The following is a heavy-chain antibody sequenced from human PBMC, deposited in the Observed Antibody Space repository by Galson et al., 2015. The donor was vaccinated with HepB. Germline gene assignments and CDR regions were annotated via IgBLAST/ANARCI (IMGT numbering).Heavy chain of an antibody. J-gene: IGHJ4*02. CDR1: GYTFTSYA. Sequence: SVKVSCKASGYTFTSYAMNWVRQAPGQGLEWMGWINTNTGNPTYAQGFTGRFVFSLDTSVSTAYLQISSLKAEDTAVYYCARDGVGVYGSGSYSDYWGQGTLVTVSS. V-gene: IGHV7-4-1*02. CDR3: ARDGVGVYGSGSYSDY. D-gene: IGHD3-10*01. CDR2: INTNTGNP.